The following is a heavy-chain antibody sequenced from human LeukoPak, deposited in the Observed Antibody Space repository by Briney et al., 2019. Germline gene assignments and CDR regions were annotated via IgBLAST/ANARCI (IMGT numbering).Heavy chain of an antibody. J-gene: IGHJ4*02. CDR3: AKEGLAFDY. CDR2: INPNTGGT. Sequence: ASVKVSFKASGYSLTGYYMHWVRQAPGQGPEWMGWINPNTGGTRYAQKFQVRVTMTRDTSTGTAYMELSRLRSDDTAVYYCAKEGLAFDYWGQGTLVTVA. V-gene: IGHV1-2*02. D-gene: IGHD5-12*01. CDR1: GYSLTGYY.